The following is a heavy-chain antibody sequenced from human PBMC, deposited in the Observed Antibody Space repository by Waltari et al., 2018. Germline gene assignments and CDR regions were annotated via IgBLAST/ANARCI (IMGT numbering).Heavy chain of an antibody. V-gene: IGHV3-53*02. Sequence: EMQLVETGGDLLKPGGSLRLSCSASGFAVSSTYLGWVRQATGKGLECVFLIDREGATYYADSVKGRFTISRDSSKNSLDLQMNSLRAEDTAVYFCARAPNVGARVPIYGMDGWGQGTTVTVSS. CDR3: ARAPNVGARVPIYGMDG. D-gene: IGHD3-10*01. CDR2: IDREGAT. J-gene: IGHJ6*02. CDR1: GFAVSSTY.